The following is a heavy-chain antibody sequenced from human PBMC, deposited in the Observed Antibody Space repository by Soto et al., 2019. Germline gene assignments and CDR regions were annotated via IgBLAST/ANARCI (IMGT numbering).Heavy chain of an antibody. J-gene: IGHJ3*01. CDR1: GYTFSTYG. Sequence: AAVKVSCKASGYTFSTYGITWVRQAPGQGLDWMGWINPFKGDTNSAARFQDRVTMTTDTSTRTAYMELRSLRSDDTAVYYCARVKVPAAILGAFDLWGQGTLVTVSS. CDR3: ARVKVPAAILGAFDL. V-gene: IGHV1-18*01. D-gene: IGHD2-2*02. CDR2: INPFKGDT.